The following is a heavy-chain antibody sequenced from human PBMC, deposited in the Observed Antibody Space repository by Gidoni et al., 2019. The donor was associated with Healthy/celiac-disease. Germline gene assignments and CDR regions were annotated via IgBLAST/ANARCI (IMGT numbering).Heavy chain of an antibody. CDR2: IYHSGST. CDR3: ARTGYYDFWSGRKKTQQETGGWFDP. V-gene: IGHV4-38-2*02. Sequence: QVQLQESGPGLVKPSETLSRTCTVSGYSISSGYYWGWIRQPPGKGLEWIGSIYHSGSTYYNPSLKSRVTISVDTSKNQFSLKLSSVTAADTAVYYCARTGYYDFWSGRKKTQQETGGWFDPWGQGTLVTVSS. D-gene: IGHD3-3*01. J-gene: IGHJ5*02. CDR1: GYSISSGYY.